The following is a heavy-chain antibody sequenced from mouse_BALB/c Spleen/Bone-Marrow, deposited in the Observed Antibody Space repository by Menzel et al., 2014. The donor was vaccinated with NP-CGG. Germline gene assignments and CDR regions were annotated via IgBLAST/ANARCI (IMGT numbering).Heavy chain of an antibody. CDR2: ISSGGSYT. D-gene: IGHD1-1*01. V-gene: IGHV5-6*01. CDR3: GRNYYGSSYYFDY. J-gene: IGHJ2*01. Sequence: EVQGVESGGDLVKPGGSLKLPCVASGFTFSSYGMSWVRQTPDKRLEWVATISSGGSYTYYPDSVKGRFTISRDNAKNTLYLQMSSLKSEDTAMYYCGRNYYGSSYYFDYWGQGTTLTVSS. CDR1: GFTFSSYG.